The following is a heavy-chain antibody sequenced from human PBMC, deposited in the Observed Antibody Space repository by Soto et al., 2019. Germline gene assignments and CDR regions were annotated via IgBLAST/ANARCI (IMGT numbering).Heavy chain of an antibody. CDR2: INTYNGMT. CDR1: GYTFINYH. J-gene: IGHJ4*02. D-gene: IGHD5-12*01. V-gene: IGHV1-18*01. CDR3: AQSPRGEMATD. Sequence: QVQLVQSGGEVKKPGASVTVSCKASGYTFINYHITWVRQAPGQGLEWMAWINTYNGMTDYAQRFQGRVTTTRDTSTSTASMELRNLGSDDTAVYFCAQSPRGEMATDWGQGTLVTVSS.